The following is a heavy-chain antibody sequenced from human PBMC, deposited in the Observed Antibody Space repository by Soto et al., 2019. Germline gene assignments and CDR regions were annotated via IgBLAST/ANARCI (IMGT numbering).Heavy chain of an antibody. V-gene: IGHV1-69*13. CDR1: GGTFSSYA. J-gene: IGHJ5*02. CDR2: IIPIFGTA. Sequence: ASVKVSCKASGGTFSSYAISWVRQAPGQGLEWMGGIIPIFGTANYARKFQGRVTITADESTSTAYMELSSLRSEDTAAYYCARGDVVVVAATHGPFGWFDPWGQGTLVTVSS. CDR3: ARGDVVVVAATHGPFGWFDP. D-gene: IGHD2-15*01.